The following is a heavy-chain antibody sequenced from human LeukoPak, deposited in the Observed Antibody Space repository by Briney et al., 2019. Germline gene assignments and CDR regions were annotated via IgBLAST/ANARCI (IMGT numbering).Heavy chain of an antibody. CDR3: ARTVELSWFGDLGAFDL. V-gene: IGHV4-59*01. CDR1: GGSISSYY. J-gene: IGHJ3*01. D-gene: IGHD3-10*01. CDR2: IYYSGST. Sequence: SETLSLTCTVSGGSISSYYWSWIRQPPGKGLEWIGYIYYSGSTNYNPSLKSRVTISEDTSKNQFSLKLSSVTAADTAVYYCARTVELSWFGDLGAFDLWGQGTMVTVSS.